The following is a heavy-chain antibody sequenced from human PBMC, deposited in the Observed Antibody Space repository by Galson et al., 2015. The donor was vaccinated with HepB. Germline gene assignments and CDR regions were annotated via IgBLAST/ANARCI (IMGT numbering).Heavy chain of an antibody. J-gene: IGHJ4*02. D-gene: IGHD3-10*01. V-gene: IGHV3-30*04. Sequence: SLRLSCAASGFTFSSYAMHWVRQAPGKGLEWVAVISYDGSNKYYADSVKGRFTISRDNSKNTLYLQMNSLRAEDTAVYYCARDLYGSDFSQSDYWGQETLVTVSS. CDR3: ARDLYGSDFSQSDY. CDR1: GFTFSSYA. CDR2: ISYDGSNK.